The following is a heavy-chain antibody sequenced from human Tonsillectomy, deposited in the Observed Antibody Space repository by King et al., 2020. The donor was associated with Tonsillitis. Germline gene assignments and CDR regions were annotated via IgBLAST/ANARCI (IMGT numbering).Heavy chain of an antibody. CDR1: GYTFTSYY. CDR2: INPSDGST. J-gene: IGHJ5*02. V-gene: IGHV1-46*03. CDR3: ARGSEGYSSSWSYWFDP. Sequence: QLVQSGAEVKKPGASVKVSCKASGYTFTSYYMQWVRQAPGQGLEWMGIINPSDGSTNYAQKFQGRVTMTRDTSTSTVYMELSSLRSEDTAVYYFARGSEGYSSSWSYWFDPWGQGTLVTVSS. D-gene: IGHD6-13*01.